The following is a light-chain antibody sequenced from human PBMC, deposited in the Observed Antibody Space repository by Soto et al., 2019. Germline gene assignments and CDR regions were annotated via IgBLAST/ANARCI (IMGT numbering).Light chain of an antibody. CDR3: KQYYAYSWT. Sequence: EIVLTQSPGTLSLSPGERATLSCRASQSVSSSYLAWYQQKPGQAPRLLIYGASSRATGIPDRFSGSGSGTEYSTTISSLQHEEFATYYCKQYYAYSWTFGQGTKVDIK. V-gene: IGKV3-20*01. CDR2: GAS. J-gene: IGKJ1*01. CDR1: QSVSSSY.